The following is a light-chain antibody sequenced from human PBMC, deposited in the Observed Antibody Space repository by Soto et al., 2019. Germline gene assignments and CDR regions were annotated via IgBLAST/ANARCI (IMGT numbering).Light chain of an antibody. Sequence: EIVLTQSPATLSVSPGDRVTLSCRASQSVDINLAWYQQRAGQAPRLLVYGASTKATDMPGRFSGSGSGTDFTLTISRLEPADFAVYYCQQYGTSPWTFGQGTKVDIK. CDR2: GAS. CDR1: QSVDIN. J-gene: IGKJ1*01. V-gene: IGKV3-20*01. CDR3: QQYGTSPWT.